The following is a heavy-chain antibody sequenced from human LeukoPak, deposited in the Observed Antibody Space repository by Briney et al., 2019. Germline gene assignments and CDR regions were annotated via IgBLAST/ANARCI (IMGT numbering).Heavy chain of an antibody. D-gene: IGHD1-1*01. J-gene: IGHJ5*02. CDR2: INHSGST. CDR3: ARLEWFDP. CDR1: GGSFSGYY. Sequence: SETLSLTCAVYGGSFSGYYWSWIRQPPGKGLEWIGEINHSGSTNYNPSLKSRVTISVDTSKNQFSLKLSSVTAADTAVYYCARLEWFDPWGQETLVTVSS. V-gene: IGHV4-34*01.